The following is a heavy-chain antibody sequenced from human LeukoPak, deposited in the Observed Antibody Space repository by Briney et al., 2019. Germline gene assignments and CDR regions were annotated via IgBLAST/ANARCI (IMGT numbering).Heavy chain of an antibody. CDR3: ARTYYCSSTSCNPDPYYFDY. D-gene: IGHD2-2*01. J-gene: IGHJ4*02. Sequence: ASVTVSCKASGYTFTSYDINWVRQATGQGLEWMGWMNPNSGNTGYARKFQGRVTMTRNTSISTAYMELGSLRSEDTAVYYCARTYYCSSTSCNPDPYYFDYWGQGTLVTVSS. CDR2: MNPNSGNT. CDR1: GYTFTSYD. V-gene: IGHV1-8*01.